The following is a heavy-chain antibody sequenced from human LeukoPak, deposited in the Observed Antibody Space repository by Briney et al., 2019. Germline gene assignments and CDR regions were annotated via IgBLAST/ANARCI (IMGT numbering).Heavy chain of an antibody. J-gene: IGHJ4*02. CDR1: EFTFSSYS. CDR2: ITNSGNSK. CDR3: ARHSGIDY. Sequence: QPGGSLRLSCAASEFTFSSYSMNWVRLAPGKGLEWVSYITNSGNSKSYADSVKGRFTISRDNTKNSLYLQMNGLRAEDTAVYYCARHSGIDYWGLGTLVAVSS. D-gene: IGHD2-15*01. V-gene: IGHV3-48*01.